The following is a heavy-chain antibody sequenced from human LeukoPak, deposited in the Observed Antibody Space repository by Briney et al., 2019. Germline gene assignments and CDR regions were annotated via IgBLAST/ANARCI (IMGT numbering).Heavy chain of an antibody. J-gene: IGHJ4*02. CDR1: GYTLTSCY. V-gene: IGHV1-46*01. D-gene: IGHD1-26*01. Sequence: GASVKVSCKASGYTLTSCYMHWVRQAPGQGLEWMGRINPSGGSTSYAQKFQGRVTMTRDTSTSTVYMELSSLRSEDTAVYYCATVASGSYSYFDYWGQGTLVTVPS. CDR3: ATVASGSYSYFDY. CDR2: INPSGGST.